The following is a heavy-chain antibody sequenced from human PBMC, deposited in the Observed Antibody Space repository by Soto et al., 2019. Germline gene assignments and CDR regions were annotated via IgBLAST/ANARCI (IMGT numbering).Heavy chain of an antibody. V-gene: IGHV4-59*01. J-gene: IGHJ5*02. CDR1: GGSISSYY. Sequence: SETLSLTCTVSGGSISSYYWSWIRQPPGKGLEWIGYIYYSGSTNYNPSLKSRVTISVDTSKNQFSLKLSSVTAADTAVYYCARRLGLGVGRKSFNWFDPWGQGTLVTVSS. CDR2: IYYSGST. D-gene: IGHD3-16*01. CDR3: ARRLGLGVGRKSFNWFDP.